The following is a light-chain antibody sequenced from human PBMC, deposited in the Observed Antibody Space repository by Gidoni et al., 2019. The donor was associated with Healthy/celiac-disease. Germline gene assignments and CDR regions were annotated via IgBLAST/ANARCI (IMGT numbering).Light chain of an antibody. CDR2: WAS. CDR3: QQYFTSPWT. V-gene: IGKV4-1*01. Sequence: DIVMTQSPDSQTVSLGERASINCKSSQTILYNSNNKNYLAWYQQKPGQPPRLLIYWASTRESGVPDRFSGSGSGTDFTLTISSLQAEDVAVYYCQQYFTSPWTFGQGTKVEIK. CDR1: QTILYNSNNKNY. J-gene: IGKJ1*01.